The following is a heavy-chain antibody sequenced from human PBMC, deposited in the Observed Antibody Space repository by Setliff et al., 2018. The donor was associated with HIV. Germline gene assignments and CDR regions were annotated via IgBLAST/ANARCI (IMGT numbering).Heavy chain of an antibody. V-gene: IGHV1-69*04. CDR3: ETDDYYGSGTHWRGVP. CDR1: GGTFGSYA. D-gene: IGHD3-10*01. J-gene: IGHJ5*02. CDR2: INPGDGST. Sequence: GASVKVSCKASGGTFGSYAVSWVRQAPGQGLQWMGIINPGDGSTIYAQKFQGRVTISADTSTNTAYLELRSLRSEDTAVYYCETDDYYGSGTHWRGVPWGQGTLVTVS.